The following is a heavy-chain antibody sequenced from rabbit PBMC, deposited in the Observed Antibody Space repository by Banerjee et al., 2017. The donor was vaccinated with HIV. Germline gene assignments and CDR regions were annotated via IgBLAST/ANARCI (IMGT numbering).Heavy chain of an antibody. CDR3: ARTTGYISGGDGYFNL. CDR2: IDAGSSGST. J-gene: IGHJ4*01. D-gene: IGHD7-1*01. CDR1: GFSFSRNYW. V-gene: IGHV1S40*01. Sequence: QSLEESGGDLVKPGASLTLTCTASGFSFSRNYWICWVRQAPGKGLEWIACIDAGSSGSTYYASWAKGRFTISKTSSTTVTLQMTSLTAADTATYFCARTTGYISGGDGYFNLWGPGTLVTVS.